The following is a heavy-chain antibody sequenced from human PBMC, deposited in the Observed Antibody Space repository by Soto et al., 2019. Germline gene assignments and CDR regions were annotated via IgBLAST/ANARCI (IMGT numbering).Heavy chain of an antibody. D-gene: IGHD3-16*01. V-gene: IGHV2-5*02. J-gene: IGHJ4*02. CDR1: GFSLRTTGVG. CDR3: AHTWGLPFDY. CDR2: FYWDDDK. Sequence: QITLKESGPTLVKPTQTLTLTCTYSGFSLRTTGVGVGWIRQPPGKALKWLGIFYWDDDKRYSPSLKNRLTLTNDISKSQVVLTLTNMDPVDTATYYCAHTWGLPFDYWGQGTLVIVSS.